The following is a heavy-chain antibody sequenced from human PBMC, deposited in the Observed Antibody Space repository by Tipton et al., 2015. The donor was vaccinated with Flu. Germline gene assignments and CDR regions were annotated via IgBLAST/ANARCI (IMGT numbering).Heavy chain of an antibody. V-gene: IGHV3-66*01. D-gene: IGHD3-10*01. Sequence: SLRLSCAASGFTVTTNYMGWVRQAPGKGLECVSVMYSGGGKFYADSVKGRFTVSRDKSTNTLFLQMNSLRREDTAVYYCAAPVGVVRGGAFDMWGQGTMVTV. CDR1: GFTVTTNY. J-gene: IGHJ3*02. CDR3: AAPVGVVRGGAFDM. CDR2: MYSGGGK.